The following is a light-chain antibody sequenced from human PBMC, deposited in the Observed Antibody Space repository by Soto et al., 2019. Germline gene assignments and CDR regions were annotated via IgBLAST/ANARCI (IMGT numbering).Light chain of an antibody. CDR1: QSVTSR. J-gene: IGKJ2*01. CDR3: KQYYDYPYT. CDR2: DAS. Sequence: DIQMTQSPSTLSASVGDRVSITCRASQSVTSRLAWYQQKLGEAPKLLIYDASSLETGAPSRFSGSRSGTEFTLTISSLQPDDFATYFCKQYYDYPYTFGQGTKLEIK. V-gene: IGKV1-5*01.